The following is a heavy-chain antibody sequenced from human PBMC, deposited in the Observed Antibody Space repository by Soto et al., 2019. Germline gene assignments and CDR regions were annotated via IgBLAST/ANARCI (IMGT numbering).Heavy chain of an antibody. D-gene: IGHD3-22*01. J-gene: IGHJ5*02. Sequence: SETLSLTCAVYGGSFSGYYWSWIRQPPGKGLEWIGEINHSGSTNYNPSLKSRVTISVDTSKNQFSLKLSSVIAADTAVYYCAGRSRHPTYYYDSSGYYWGYNWFDPWGQGTLVTVSS. CDR1: GGSFSGYY. CDR2: INHSGST. CDR3: AGRSRHPTYYYDSSGYYWGYNWFDP. V-gene: IGHV4-34*01.